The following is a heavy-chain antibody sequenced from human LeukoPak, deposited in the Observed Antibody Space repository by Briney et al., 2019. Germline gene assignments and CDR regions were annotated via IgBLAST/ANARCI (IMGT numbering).Heavy chain of an antibody. V-gene: IGHV4-59*01. D-gene: IGHD5-18*01. CDR3: ARHYAHVDTAMAAFDY. J-gene: IGHJ4*02. CDR2: IYYSGST. Sequence: SETLSLTCTVSGGSISSYYWSWIRQPPGKGLEWIGYIYYSGSTNYNPSLKSRVTISVDTSKNQFSLKLSSVTAADTAVYYCARHYAHVDTAMAAFDYWGQGTLVTVSS. CDR1: GGSISSYY.